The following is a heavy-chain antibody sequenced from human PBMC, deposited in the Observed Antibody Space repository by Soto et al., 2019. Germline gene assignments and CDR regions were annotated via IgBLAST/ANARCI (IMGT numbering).Heavy chain of an antibody. D-gene: IGHD3-22*01. J-gene: IGHJ3*02. Sequence: QVQVMQSGPEVKQPGASERVSCKASTDTFIRNTITWVRQAPGQGLEWMGWISGDKGTTDYAENVQGRVTMTRDMSTGNAYMELRCQRSDDKGVDYCAGWTGSGCDVFDMWGQGTKVTVSS. CDR2: ISGDKGTT. V-gene: IGHV1-18*04. CDR3: AGWTGSGCDVFDM. CDR1: TDTFIRNT.